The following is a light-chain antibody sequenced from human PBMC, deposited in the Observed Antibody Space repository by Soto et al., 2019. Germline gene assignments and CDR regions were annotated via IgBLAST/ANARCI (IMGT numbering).Light chain of an antibody. CDR3: QQYGRSTTT. CDR2: GAS. Sequence: DILLTQSPGPLSLSPGERATLSCRASQSVTNNYLAWYQQKPGQAPRLLIDGASSRATGVPERFSGTGSGTDFTLTISRLQPEDFAVYYCQQYGRSTTTFGQGTKVDIK. J-gene: IGKJ1*01. V-gene: IGKV3-20*01. CDR1: QSVTNNY.